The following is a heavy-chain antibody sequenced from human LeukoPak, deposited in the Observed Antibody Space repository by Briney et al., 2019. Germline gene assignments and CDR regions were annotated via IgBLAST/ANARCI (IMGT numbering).Heavy chain of an antibody. J-gene: IGHJ4*02. CDR1: GGSISSNNYF. Sequence: PSETLSLTCTVSGGSISSNNYFWSWIRQPAGKGLEWLGRLYSRGSTSFNPSLKSRVAISRDTSKNQFSLQMSSVTAADTAVYYCAREGGGSGTTRPFSNYNYYFDVWGQGTLVAVSS. V-gene: IGHV4-61*02. D-gene: IGHD3-10*01. CDR3: AREGGGSGTTRPFSNYNYYFDV. CDR2: LYSRGST.